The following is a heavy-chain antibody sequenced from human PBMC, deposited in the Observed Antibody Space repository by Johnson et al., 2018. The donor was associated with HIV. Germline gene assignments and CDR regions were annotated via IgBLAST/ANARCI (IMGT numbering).Heavy chain of an antibody. CDR2: IGYDGSNK. Sequence: QEQLVESGGGVVQPGRSLRLSCGASGFSFNNYAMHWVRQAPGKGLEWVAVIGYDGSNKYYADSVKGRLTVSRDNSKNTLYLQMNSLGAEDTALYYCARERVGDAFDIWGQGTMVTVSS. D-gene: IGHD1-26*01. CDR3: ARERVGDAFDI. J-gene: IGHJ3*02. V-gene: IGHV3-30*04. CDR1: GFSFNNYA.